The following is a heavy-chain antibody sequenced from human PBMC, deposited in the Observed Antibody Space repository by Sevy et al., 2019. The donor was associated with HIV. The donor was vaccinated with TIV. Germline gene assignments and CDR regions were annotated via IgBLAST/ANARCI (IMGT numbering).Heavy chain of an antibody. J-gene: IGHJ4*02. V-gene: IGHV3-72*01. CDR3: ATHAGIAAAGRVFDY. CDR2: TRNKADGYTT. Sequence: GGSLRLSCVASGFTFSDHYMEWVRQAPGKGLEWVGRTRNKADGYTTEYAASVKGRFTISRDDSKNSLYVQSNSLKTKDADVYYCATHAGIAAAGRVFDYWGQGTLVTVSS. CDR1: GFTFSDHY. D-gene: IGHD6-13*01.